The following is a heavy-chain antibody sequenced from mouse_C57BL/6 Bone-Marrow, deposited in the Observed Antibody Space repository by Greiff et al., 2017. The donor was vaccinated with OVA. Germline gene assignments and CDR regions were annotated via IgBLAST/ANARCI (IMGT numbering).Heavy chain of an antibody. CDR2: ISSGSSTI. D-gene: IGHD1-1*01. V-gene: IGHV5-17*01. J-gene: IGHJ1*03. CDR1: GFTFSDYG. Sequence: LKESGGGLVKPGGSLKLSCAASGFTFSDYGMHWVRQAPEKGLEWVAYISSGSSTIYYADTVKGRFTISRDNAKNTLFLQMTSLRSEDTAMYYCARPAFTTVWYFDVWGTGTTVTVSS. CDR3: ARPAFTTVWYFDV.